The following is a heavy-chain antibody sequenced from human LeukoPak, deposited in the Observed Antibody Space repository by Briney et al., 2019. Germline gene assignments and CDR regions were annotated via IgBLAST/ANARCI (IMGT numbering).Heavy chain of an antibody. CDR3: AKSAEGFLEWLSPPDY. J-gene: IGHJ4*02. CDR2: IYHSGST. CDR1: GGSISSSNW. Sequence: SGTLSLTCAVSGGSISSSNWWSWVRQPPGEGLEWIGEIYHSGSTNYNPSLNSRVTISVDTSKNQFSLKLESVTAADTAVYYCAKSAEGFLEWLSPPDYWGQGTLVTVSS. D-gene: IGHD3-3*01. V-gene: IGHV4-4*02.